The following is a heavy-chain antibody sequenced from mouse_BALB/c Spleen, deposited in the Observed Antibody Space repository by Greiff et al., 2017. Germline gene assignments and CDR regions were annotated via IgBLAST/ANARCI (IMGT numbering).Heavy chain of an antibody. CDR3: ARSSYYYGSSPMDY. V-gene: IGHV3-2*02. CDR2: ISYSGST. CDR1: GYSITSDYA. J-gene: IGHJ4*01. Sequence: EVMLVESGPGLVKPSQSLSLTCTVTGYSITSDYAWNWIRQFPGNKLEWMGYISYSGSTSYNPSLKSRISITRDTSKNQFFLQLNSVTTEDTATYYCARSSYYYGSSPMDYWGQGTSVTVSS. D-gene: IGHD1-1*01.